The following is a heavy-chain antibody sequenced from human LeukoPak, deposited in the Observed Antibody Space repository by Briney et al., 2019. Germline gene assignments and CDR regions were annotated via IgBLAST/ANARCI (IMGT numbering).Heavy chain of an antibody. J-gene: IGHJ4*02. D-gene: IGHD6-13*01. V-gene: IGHV1-18*01. Sequence: ASVKVSCKASGYAFTNYGITWVRQAPGQGLEWMGRISAYNGNTNYAQKLQGRVTITTDTSTSTAYMELRSLRSDDTAVYYCARSGDSISWYALDYGGQGTRVTVSS. CDR3: ARSGDSISWYALDY. CDR2: ISAYNGNT. CDR1: GYAFTNYG.